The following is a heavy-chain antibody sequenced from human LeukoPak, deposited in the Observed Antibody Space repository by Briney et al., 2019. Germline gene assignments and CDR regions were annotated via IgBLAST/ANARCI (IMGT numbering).Heavy chain of an antibody. V-gene: IGHV3-33*01. J-gene: IGHJ4*02. D-gene: IGHD3-16*02. CDR2: IWYDGSNK. Sequence: PGRSLRLSCAATGFTFSSYGMHSVRQAPGKGLEWVAVIWYDGSNKYYADSVKGRFTISRDNSKNTLYLQMNSLRAEDTAVYYCARDGHIVAAYYFDYWGQGTLVTVSS. CDR1: GFTFSSYG. CDR3: ARDGHIVAAYYFDY.